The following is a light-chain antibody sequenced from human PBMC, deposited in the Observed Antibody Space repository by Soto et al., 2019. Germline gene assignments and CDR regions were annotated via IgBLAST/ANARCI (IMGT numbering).Light chain of an antibody. CDR2: DVN. CDR3: SSYTSSSNYV. V-gene: IGLV2-14*01. J-gene: IGLJ1*01. Sequence: QSVLTQPASVSGSPGQSITISCTGSSRVVGGYNYVSWYQQHPGKAPKLMIYDVNNRPSGVSNRFSGSKSGNTASLTISGLQAEDEADYYCSSYTSSSNYVFGSGTKVTVL. CDR1: SRVVGGYNY.